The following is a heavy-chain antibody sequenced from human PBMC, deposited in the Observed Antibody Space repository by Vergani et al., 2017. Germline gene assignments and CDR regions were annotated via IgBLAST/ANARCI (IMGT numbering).Heavy chain of an antibody. V-gene: IGHV3-30-3*01. Sequence: QVQLVESGGGVVQPGRSLRLSCAASGFTFSSYAMHWVRQAPGKGLEWVAVISYDGSNKYYADSVKGRFTIARDNSKNTLYLQMNSLRAEDTAVYYCARDRNKGYCSGGSCSFVNYWGQGTLVTVSS. CDR3: ARDRNKGYCSGGSCSFVNY. CDR2: ISYDGSNK. CDR1: GFTFSSYA. J-gene: IGHJ4*02. D-gene: IGHD2-15*01.